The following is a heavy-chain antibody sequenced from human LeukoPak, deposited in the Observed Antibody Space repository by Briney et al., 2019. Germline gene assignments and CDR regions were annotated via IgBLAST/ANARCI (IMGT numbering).Heavy chain of an antibody. D-gene: IGHD5-12*01. J-gene: IGHJ6*03. V-gene: IGHV1-69*13. Sequence: SVKVSCKASGGTFSSYAISWVRQAPGQGLEWMGGIIPIFGTANYAQKFQGRVTITADESTSTAYMELSSLRSEDTAVYYCAREGWGGFTDKNYYYYMDVWGKGTTATVSS. CDR2: IIPIFGTA. CDR3: AREGWGGFTDKNYYYYMDV. CDR1: GGTFSSYA.